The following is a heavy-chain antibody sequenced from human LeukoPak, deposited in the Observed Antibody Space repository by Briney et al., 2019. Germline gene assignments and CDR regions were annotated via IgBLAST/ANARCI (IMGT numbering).Heavy chain of an antibody. J-gene: IGHJ3*02. CDR1: GYTFTSYY. CDR3: ARGGGHSYSSSSLDAFDI. CDR2: INPSGGST. V-gene: IGHV1-46*01. D-gene: IGHD6-6*01. Sequence: ASGKVSCKASGYTFTSYYMHWVRQAPGQGLEWMGIINPSGGSTSYAQKFQGRVTMTRDTSTSTVYMELSSLRSEDTAVYYCARGGGHSYSSSSLDAFDIWGQGTMVTVSS.